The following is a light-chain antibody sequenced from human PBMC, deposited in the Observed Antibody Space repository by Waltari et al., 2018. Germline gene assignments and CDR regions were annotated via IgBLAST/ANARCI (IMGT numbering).Light chain of an antibody. CDR1: QSVSRF. CDR3: QKYVSLPAT. CDR2: DAS. J-gene: IGKJ1*01. V-gene: IGKV3-20*01. Sequence: EIVLTQSPGTLSLSPGERATLSCRASQSVSRFLAWYQQKPGQAPRLLIYDASTRATGIPDRFSGSGSGTDFSHTISRLEPEDFAVYYCQKYVSLPATFGQGTKVEIK.